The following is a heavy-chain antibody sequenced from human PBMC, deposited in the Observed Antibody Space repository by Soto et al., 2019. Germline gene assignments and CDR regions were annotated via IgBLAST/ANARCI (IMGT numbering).Heavy chain of an antibody. J-gene: IGHJ4*02. Sequence: SLRLSCAASGFTFSSYVTHWVRQAPGKGLEWVAVVSHDGRNTHYADSVKGRFTISRDSSKNTVSLEMTSLRAEDTAVYYCAKGGRQWLVTSDFNYWGQGALVTVSS. CDR3: AKGGRQWLVTSDFNY. CDR1: GFTFSSYV. D-gene: IGHD6-19*01. V-gene: IGHV3-30*18. CDR2: VSHDGRNT.